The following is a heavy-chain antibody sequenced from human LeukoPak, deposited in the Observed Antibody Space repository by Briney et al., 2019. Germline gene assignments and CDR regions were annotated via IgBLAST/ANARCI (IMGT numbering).Heavy chain of an antibody. J-gene: IGHJ4*02. CDR2: ISFDGSNK. D-gene: IGHD3-10*01. Sequence: RGSLRHARAASGFTFSTYGMYWVGQAPGKGPALVAVISFDGSNKYYADSAKGRFTISRDNSKNTLYLQMNSLRAEDTAVYYCVKIDGSGSYYPPDYWGQGTLVTVSS. CDR3: VKIDGSGSYYPPDY. CDR1: GFTFSTYG. V-gene: IGHV3-30*18.